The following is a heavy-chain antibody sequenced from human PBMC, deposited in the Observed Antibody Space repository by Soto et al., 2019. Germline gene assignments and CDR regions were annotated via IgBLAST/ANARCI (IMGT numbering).Heavy chain of an antibody. Sequence: ASVKVSCKASGYTFTGYYMHWVRQAPGQGLEWMGWINPNSGGTNYAQKFQGWVTMTRDTSISTAYMELSRLRSDDTAVYYCARGKEAYYDFWSGYWFDPWGQGTLVTVSS. CDR3: ARGKEAYYDFWSGYWFDP. V-gene: IGHV1-2*04. CDR2: INPNSGGT. J-gene: IGHJ5*02. CDR1: GYTFTGYY. D-gene: IGHD3-3*01.